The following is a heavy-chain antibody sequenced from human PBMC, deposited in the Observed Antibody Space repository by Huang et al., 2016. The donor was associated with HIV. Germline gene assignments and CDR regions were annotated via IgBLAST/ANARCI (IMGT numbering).Heavy chain of an antibody. CDR3: AREVMITFGGPFDS. D-gene: IGHD3-16*01. CDR1: GGSFSSYY. J-gene: IGHJ5*01. CDR2: INHSGST. V-gene: IGHV4-34*01. Sequence: QVQLQQWGAGLLKPSETLSLTCAVYGGSFSSYYWNWIRQTPGKGLEWIGKINHSGSTNDNPSLKSRVTMAVDTSKNQFSLKLRSVTAADTAVYYCAREVMITFGGPFDSWGQGSLVTVSS.